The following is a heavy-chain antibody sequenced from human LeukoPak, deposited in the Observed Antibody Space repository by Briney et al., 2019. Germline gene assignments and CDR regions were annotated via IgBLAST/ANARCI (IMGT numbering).Heavy chain of an antibody. Sequence: PGRSLRLSCAASGFSFSSYATHWVRQAPGKGLEWVTVISFDGNNKYYADSVKGRFTISRDNSKYTLYLEMNSLRTEDTAMYYCASSSAPCSGGSCYSYAFDIWGQGTLVTVSS. J-gene: IGHJ3*02. CDR1: GFSFSSYA. V-gene: IGHV3-30*04. CDR2: ISFDGNNK. D-gene: IGHD2-15*01. CDR3: ASSSAPCSGGSCYSYAFDI.